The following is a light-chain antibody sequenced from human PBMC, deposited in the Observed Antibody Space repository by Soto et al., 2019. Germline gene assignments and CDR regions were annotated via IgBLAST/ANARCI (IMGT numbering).Light chain of an antibody. Sequence: QSVLGQPASVSGSPGQTITISCTGTSTDVGGYNAVSWYQHHPGKAPKLIIYEVTHRPSGVSDRFSASKSGNTASLTISGLQAEDEADYYCNSFRVSHLYVFGTGTKVTVL. CDR2: EVT. V-gene: IGLV2-14*01. CDR3: NSFRVSHLYV. J-gene: IGLJ1*01. CDR1: STDVGGYNA.